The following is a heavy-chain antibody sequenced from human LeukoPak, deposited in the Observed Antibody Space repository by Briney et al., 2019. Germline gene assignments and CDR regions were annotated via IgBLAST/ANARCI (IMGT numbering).Heavy chain of an antibody. CDR3: ARRGGKNYGDYLLYYYYMDV. V-gene: IGHV1-18*01. Sequence: ASVKVSCKASGGTFSSYAISWVRQAPGQGLEWMGWISAYNGDTHYAQNFQGRVTMITDTSKSTAYMELRSLRSDDTAMYYCARRGGKNYGDYLLYYYYMDVWGKGTTVTVSS. D-gene: IGHD4-17*01. CDR1: GGTFSSYA. J-gene: IGHJ6*03. CDR2: ISAYNGDT.